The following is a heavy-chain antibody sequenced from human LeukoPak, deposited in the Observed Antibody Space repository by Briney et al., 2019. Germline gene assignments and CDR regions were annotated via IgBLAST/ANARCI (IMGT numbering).Heavy chain of an antibody. CDR1: GFTFSSYA. Sequence: GGSLRLSCAVSGFTFSSYAMSWVRQAPGKGLEWVSAISGSGGSTYYADSVKGRFTISRDNSKNTLYLQMNSLRAEDTAVYYCAKDMDNSGWPQRGGDFDYWGQGTLVTVSS. CDR3: AKDMDNSGWPQRGGDFDY. J-gene: IGHJ4*02. V-gene: IGHV3-23*01. D-gene: IGHD6-19*01. CDR2: ISGSGGST.